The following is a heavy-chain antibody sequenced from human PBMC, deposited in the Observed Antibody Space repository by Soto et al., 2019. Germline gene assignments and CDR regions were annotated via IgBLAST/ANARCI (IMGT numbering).Heavy chain of an antibody. Sequence: PSETLALTCTVSGGSICSYYRSWIRQPPGKGLEWIGYIYYSGSTNYNPSLKSRVTISVDTSKNQFSLKLSSVTAADTAVYYCARDTPYCGGDCYSGWFDPWGQGTLVTVSS. CDR2: IYYSGST. CDR3: ARDTPYCGGDCYSGWFDP. D-gene: IGHD2-21*02. J-gene: IGHJ5*02. CDR1: GGSICSYY. V-gene: IGHV4-59*01.